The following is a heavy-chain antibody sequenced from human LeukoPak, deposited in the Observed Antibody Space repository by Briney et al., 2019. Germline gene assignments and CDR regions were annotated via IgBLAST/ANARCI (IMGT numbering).Heavy chain of an antibody. CDR2: IGTAGDT. V-gene: IGHV3-13*01. D-gene: IGHD1-1*01. CDR3: ARVAKERVGGVYYFDY. Sequence: QPGRSLRLSCAASGFTFSDYDMHWVRQATGKGLEWVSAIGTAGDTYYTGSVKGRFTISRGNAKNSLYLQMNSLRTGDTAVYYCARVAKERVGGVYYFDYWGQGTLVTVSS. J-gene: IGHJ4*02. CDR1: GFTFSDYD.